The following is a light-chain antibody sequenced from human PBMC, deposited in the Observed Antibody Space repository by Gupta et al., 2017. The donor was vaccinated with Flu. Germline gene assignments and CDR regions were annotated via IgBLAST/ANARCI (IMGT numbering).Light chain of an antibody. Sequence: DVVMTQSPLSLPVTLGQPASISCNSSQSLVHRNGNTYLTWFQQRPGQSPRRLIYRVTNRDSGVPDRFSGSGSGTDFTLKSSSVEAEDVGIYYCMQGTHWPTFGQGTKVEIK. J-gene: IGKJ1*01. CDR3: MQGTHWPT. V-gene: IGKV2-30*02. CDR1: QSLVHRNGNTY. CDR2: RVT.